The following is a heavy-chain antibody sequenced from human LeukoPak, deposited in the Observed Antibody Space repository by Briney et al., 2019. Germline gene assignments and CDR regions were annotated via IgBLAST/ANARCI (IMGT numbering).Heavy chain of an antibody. D-gene: IGHD3-10*01. CDR1: GFTFSNFW. V-gene: IGHV3-7*01. CDR2: IKQDETEK. CDR3: ARDHYYGSGSRYYFDY. Sequence: GGSLRLSCTASGFTFSNFWMGWVRQAPGKGLEWVANIKQDETEKFYLGSVKGRFTISRDNAKNSLYLQMNSLRDEDTAVYYCARDHYYGSGSRYYFDYWGQGTLVTVSS. J-gene: IGHJ4*02.